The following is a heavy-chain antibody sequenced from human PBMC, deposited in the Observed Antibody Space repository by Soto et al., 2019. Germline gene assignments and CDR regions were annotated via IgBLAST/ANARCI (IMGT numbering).Heavy chain of an antibody. CDR2: IYHSGST. V-gene: IGHV4-30-2*01. CDR3: ARLGPYASGTYSFRHNRFDP. D-gene: IGHD3-10*01. Sequence: SETLSLTCAVSGGSISSGGYSWSWIRQPPGKGLEWIGNIYHSGSTYYNPSLKSRVTISVDTSKNQFSLKLSSVTAADTAVYYCARLGPYASGTYSFRHNRFDPWGQGTLVTVSS. CDR1: GGSISSGGYS. J-gene: IGHJ5*02.